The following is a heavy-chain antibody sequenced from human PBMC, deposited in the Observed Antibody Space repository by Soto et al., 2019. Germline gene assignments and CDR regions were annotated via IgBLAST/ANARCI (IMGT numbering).Heavy chain of an antibody. D-gene: IGHD1-26*01. J-gene: IGHJ4*02. V-gene: IGHV3-23*01. CDR2: ISGSGGST. CDR1: GFTFSSYA. Sequence: EVQLLESGGGLVQPGGSLRLSCAASGFTFSSYAMSWVRQAPGKGLEWVSAISGSGGSTYYADSVKGRFTISRDNYKNTLYLQMNTLTADDTAVYYCAESGQRIVWSHFDAWSQSSPVTVSS. CDR3: AESGQRIVWSHFDA.